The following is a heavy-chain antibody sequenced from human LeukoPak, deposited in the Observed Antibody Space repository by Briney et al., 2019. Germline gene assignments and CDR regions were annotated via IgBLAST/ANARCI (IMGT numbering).Heavy chain of an antibody. CDR1: GFTFSSYW. CDR3: ARVVVPAARLDY. Sequence: GGSLRLSCAASGFTFSSYWMSWVRQAPGKGLEWVANIKQDGSEKYYVDPVKGRFTISRDNAKNSLYLQMNSLRAEDTAVYYRARVVVPAARLDYWGQGTLVTVSS. D-gene: IGHD2-2*01. J-gene: IGHJ4*02. CDR2: IKQDGSEK. V-gene: IGHV3-7*01.